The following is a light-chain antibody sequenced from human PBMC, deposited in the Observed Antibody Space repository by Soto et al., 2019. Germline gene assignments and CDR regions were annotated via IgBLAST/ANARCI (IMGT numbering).Light chain of an antibody. CDR2: DTS. CDR3: QQYGSTSIT. CDR1: QSLSNTY. J-gene: IGKJ5*01. Sequence: EIGLTQSPAAVSLSPGERATLSFVASQSLSNTYLSWYQQKPCLAPRLLIYDTSSRATGIPDRFSGSGSGTDFTLTISRLEPEDFAVYYCQQYGSTSITFGQGTRLE. V-gene: IGKV3D-20*01.